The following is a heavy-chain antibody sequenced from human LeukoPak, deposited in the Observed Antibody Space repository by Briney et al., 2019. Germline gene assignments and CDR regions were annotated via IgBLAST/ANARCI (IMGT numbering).Heavy chain of an antibody. CDR2: IYYSGST. CDR3: ARGSLTYYDSSGYYYRAFDI. J-gene: IGHJ3*02. D-gene: IGHD3-22*01. Sequence: PSETLSLTCTVSGGSISSGGYYWSWIRQHPGKGLGWIGYIYYSGSTYYNPSLKSRVTISVDTSKNQFSLKLSSVTAADTAVYYCARGSLTYYDSSGYYYRAFDIWGQGTMVTVSS. V-gene: IGHV4-31*03. CDR1: GGSISSGGYY.